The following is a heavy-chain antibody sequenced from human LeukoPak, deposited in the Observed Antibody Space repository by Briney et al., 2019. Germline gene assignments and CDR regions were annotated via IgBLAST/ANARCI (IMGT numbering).Heavy chain of an antibody. CDR2: ISYIGST. V-gene: IGHV4-59*11. CDR3: ARDLVTVTKGFDI. Sequence: SETLSLTCAVSADSFSSHYWTWIRQAPGKGQEWIGYISYIGSTNYNPSLKSRVTISIDTSKNQFSLKLSSVTAADTVVYYCARDLVTVTKGFDIWGQGTMVSVSS. J-gene: IGHJ3*02. CDR1: ADSFSSHY. D-gene: IGHD4-17*01.